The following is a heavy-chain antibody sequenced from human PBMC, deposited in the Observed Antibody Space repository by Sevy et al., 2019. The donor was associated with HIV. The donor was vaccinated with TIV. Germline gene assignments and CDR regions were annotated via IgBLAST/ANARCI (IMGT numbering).Heavy chain of an antibody. Sequence: ASVKVSCKASGFTFTSSAVQWVRQARGQRLEWIGWIVVGSGKTNYAQKFQERVTITRDMSTSTAYMELSSLRSEDTAVYYCAAGTTYYDFWSGYYHPSDFDYWGQGTLVTVSS. CDR3: AAGTTYYDFWSGYYHPSDFDY. J-gene: IGHJ4*02. CDR1: GFTFTSSA. D-gene: IGHD3-3*01. V-gene: IGHV1-58*01. CDR2: IVVGSGKT.